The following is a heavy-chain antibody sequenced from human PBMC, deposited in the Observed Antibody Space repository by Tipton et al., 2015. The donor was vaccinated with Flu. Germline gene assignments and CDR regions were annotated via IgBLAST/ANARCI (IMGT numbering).Heavy chain of an antibody. V-gene: IGHV4-39*07. D-gene: IGHD3-3*01. CDR3: ARAHSLYDFWSGYSHAFDI. CDR1: GGSISSSSYY. J-gene: IGHJ3*02. Sequence: TLSLTCTVSGGSISSSSYYWGWIRQPPGKGLEWIGSIYYSGSTYYNPSLKSRVTISVDTSKNQFSLKLSSVTAADTAVYYCARAHSLYDFWSGYSHAFDIWGQGTMVTVSS. CDR2: IYYSGST.